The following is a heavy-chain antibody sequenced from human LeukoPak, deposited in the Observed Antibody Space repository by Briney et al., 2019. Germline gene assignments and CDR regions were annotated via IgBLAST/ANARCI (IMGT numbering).Heavy chain of an antibody. CDR1: GGSFSGYY. J-gene: IGHJ4*02. CDR3: ARRHGNYDILTGYLY. Sequence: PSETLSLTCAVYGGSFSGYYWSWIRQPPGKGLEWIGEINHSGSTNYNPSLKSRVTTSVDTSKNQFSLKLSSVTAADTAVYYCARRHGNYDILTGYLYWGQGTLVTVSS. D-gene: IGHD3-9*01. V-gene: IGHV4-34*01. CDR2: INHSGST.